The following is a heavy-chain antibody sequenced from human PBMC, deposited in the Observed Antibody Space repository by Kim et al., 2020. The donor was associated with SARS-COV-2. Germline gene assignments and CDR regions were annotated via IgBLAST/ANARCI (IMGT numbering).Heavy chain of an antibody. Sequence: SETLSLTCTVSGGSISSSSYYWGWIRQPPGKGLEWIGSIYYSGSTYYNPSLKSRVTISVDTSKNQFSLKLSSVTAADTAVYYCARLYDFWSGCFDYWGQGTLVTVSS. D-gene: IGHD3-3*01. CDR2: IYYSGST. J-gene: IGHJ4*02. CDR1: GGSISSSSYY. CDR3: ARLYDFWSGCFDY. V-gene: IGHV4-39*01.